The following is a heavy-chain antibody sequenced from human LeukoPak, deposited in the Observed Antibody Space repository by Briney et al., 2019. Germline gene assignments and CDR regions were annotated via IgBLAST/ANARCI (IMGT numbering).Heavy chain of an antibody. CDR1: GFFFGGHA. CDR2: ITKDSDRV. Sequence: GGSLRLSCEASGFFFGGHAMNWLRQAPGKGPEWIAFITKDSDRVYYAESVEGRFTISRDNAKNSLYLQMNSLRAEDTAVYYCARPGYYDFWSGYYTDFDYWGQGTLVTVSS. CDR3: ARPGYYDFWSGYYTDFDY. D-gene: IGHD3-3*01. V-gene: IGHV3-48*04. J-gene: IGHJ4*02.